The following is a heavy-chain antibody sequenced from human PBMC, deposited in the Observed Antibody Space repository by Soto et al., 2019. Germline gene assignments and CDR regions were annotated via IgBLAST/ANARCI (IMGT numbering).Heavy chain of an antibody. J-gene: IGHJ4*02. CDR2: ISYDGSNK. V-gene: IGHV3-30*03. CDR3: ARRRDFLDY. CDR1: GFTFSSYG. D-gene: IGHD3-3*01. Sequence: PGGSLRLSCAASGFTFSSYGMHWVRQAPGKGLEWVAVISYDGSNKYYADSVKGRFTISSDNAKSSLYLQMNSLRTEDTAVYYCARRRDFLDYWGQGTLVTVSS.